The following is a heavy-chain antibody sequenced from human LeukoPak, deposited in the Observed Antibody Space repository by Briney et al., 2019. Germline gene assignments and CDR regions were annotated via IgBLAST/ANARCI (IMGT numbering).Heavy chain of an antibody. CDR2: AYYRSKWYN. CDR1: GDSLSSNSAA. V-gene: IGHV6-1*01. D-gene: IGHD6-19*01. Sequence: SQTLSLTCAISGDSLSSNSAAWNWIRQSPSRGLEWLGRAYYRSKWYNDYAVSVKSRIIFNPDISKNQFSLQLNSVTPEDTAVYYCARSPSPYSSGWYFDYWGQGTLVTVSS. CDR3: ARSPSPYSSGWYFDY. J-gene: IGHJ4*02.